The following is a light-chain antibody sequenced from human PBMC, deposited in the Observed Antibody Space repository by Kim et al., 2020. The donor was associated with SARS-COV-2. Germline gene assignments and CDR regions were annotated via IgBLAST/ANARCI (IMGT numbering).Light chain of an antibody. Sequence: ASVGDRVTLTCRASQGITTSLAWYQQKPGKAPKLLICKASSVQSGVPSRFSGSGSGTEFTLTISSLQPDDFATYYCQQHQTYPWTFGQGTKVDIK. CDR3: QQHQTYPWT. CDR2: KAS. J-gene: IGKJ1*01. V-gene: IGKV1-5*03. CDR1: QGITTS.